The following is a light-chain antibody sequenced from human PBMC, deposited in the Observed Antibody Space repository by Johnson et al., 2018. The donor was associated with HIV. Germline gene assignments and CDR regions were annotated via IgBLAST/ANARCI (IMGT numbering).Light chain of an antibody. J-gene: IGLJ1*01. Sequence: QLVLTQPPSVSAAPGQKVTISCSGSSSNIANNYVSWYQQLPGTAPKLLIYENNKRPSGIPDLFSGSKSGTSATLGITGLQTGDEADYYCGTWDSSLSAYVFGTGTKVTVL. CDR3: GTWDSSLSAYV. CDR2: ENN. CDR1: SSNIANNY. V-gene: IGLV1-51*02.